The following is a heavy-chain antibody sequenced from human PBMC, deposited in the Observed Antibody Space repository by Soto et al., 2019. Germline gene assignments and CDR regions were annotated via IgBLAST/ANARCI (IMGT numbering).Heavy chain of an antibody. D-gene: IGHD3-22*01. CDR2: IWYDGSNK. Sequence: QVQLVESGGGVVQPGRSLRLSCAASGFTFSSYGMHWVRQAPGKGLEWVAVIWYDGSNKYYADSVKGRFTISRDNSKNTLYLQMNSLRAEDTAVYYCARDSRDSSGYPYGLGIFQHWGQGTLVTVSS. CDR3: ARDSRDSSGYPYGLGIFQH. V-gene: IGHV3-33*01. J-gene: IGHJ1*01. CDR1: GFTFSSYG.